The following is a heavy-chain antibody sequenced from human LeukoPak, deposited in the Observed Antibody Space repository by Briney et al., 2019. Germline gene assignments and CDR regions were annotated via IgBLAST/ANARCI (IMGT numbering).Heavy chain of an antibody. CDR3: AKAASDYGDYGYYYYGMDV. CDR2: ISSSSSYI. J-gene: IGHJ6*02. Sequence: GGSLRLSCAASGFTFNRNGMHWVRQTPGKGLEWVSSISSSSSYIYYADSVKGRFTISRDNSKNTLYLQMNSLRAEDTAVYYCAKAASDYGDYGYYYYGMDVWGQGTTVTVSS. D-gene: IGHD4-17*01. CDR1: GFTFNRNG. V-gene: IGHV3-21*04.